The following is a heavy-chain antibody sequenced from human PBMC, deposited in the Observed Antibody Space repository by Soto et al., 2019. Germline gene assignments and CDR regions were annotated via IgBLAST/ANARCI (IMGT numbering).Heavy chain of an antibody. CDR2: MNPNSGNT. D-gene: IGHD4-17*01. J-gene: IGHJ6*03. Sequence: GATVKVSCKASGYTFTSYDINWVRQASGQVLEWMGWMNPNSGNTGYAQKFQGRVTMTRNTSISTAYMELSSLRSEDTAVYYCARRGLPLITVTTVPPYYMDVWGKGTTVTVSS. CDR1: GYTFTSYD. CDR3: ARRGLPLITVTTVPPYYMDV. V-gene: IGHV1-8*01.